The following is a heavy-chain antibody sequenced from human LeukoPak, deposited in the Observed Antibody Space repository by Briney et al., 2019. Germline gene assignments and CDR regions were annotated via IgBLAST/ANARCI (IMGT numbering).Heavy chain of an antibody. V-gene: IGHV3-66*01. Sequence: GGSLRLSCAASEFSVGSNYMTWVRQAPGKGLEWVSLIYSGGSTYYADSVKGRFTISRDNAKNSLYLQMNSLRAEDTAVYYCARDLGGSSWYGPFDYWGQGTLVTVSS. J-gene: IGHJ4*02. D-gene: IGHD6-13*01. CDR3: ARDLGGSSWYGPFDY. CDR1: EFSVGSNY. CDR2: IYSGGST.